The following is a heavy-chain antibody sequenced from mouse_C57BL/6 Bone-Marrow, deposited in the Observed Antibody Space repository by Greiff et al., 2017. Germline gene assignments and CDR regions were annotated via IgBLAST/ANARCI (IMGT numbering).Heavy chain of an antibody. Sequence: QVQLQQSGAELVRPGASVKLSCKASGYTFTDYYINWVKQRPRQGLEWIARIYPGSGNTYYNEKFKGKATLTAEKSSSTAYMQLSSLTSEDSAVYFCARGDPYYGSSYYDYWGQGTTLTVSS. J-gene: IGHJ2*01. CDR1: GYTFTDYY. CDR2: IYPGSGNT. D-gene: IGHD1-1*01. V-gene: IGHV1-76*01. CDR3: ARGDPYYGSSYYDY.